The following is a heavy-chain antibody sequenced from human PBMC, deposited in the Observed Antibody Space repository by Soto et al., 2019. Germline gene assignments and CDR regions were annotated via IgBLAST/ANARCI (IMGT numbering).Heavy chain of an antibody. CDR3: ARVRGVIAARPFDY. V-gene: IGHV4-4*02. J-gene: IGHJ4*02. CDR1: GGSISSSNW. CDR2: IYHSGST. Sequence: PSETLSLTCAVSGGSISSSNWWSWVRQPPGKGLEWIGEIYHSGSTNYNPSLKSRVTISVDKSKNQFSLKLSSVTAADTAVYYCARVRGVIAARPFDYWGQGTLVTVSS. D-gene: IGHD6-6*01.